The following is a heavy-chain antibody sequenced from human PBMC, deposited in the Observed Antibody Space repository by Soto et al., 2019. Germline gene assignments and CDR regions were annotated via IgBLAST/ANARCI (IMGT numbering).Heavy chain of an antibody. J-gene: IGHJ4*02. CDR2: INHSGST. D-gene: IGHD1-7*01. Sequence: SETLSLTCAVYGGSFSGYYWSWIRQPPGKGLEWIGEINHSGSTNYNPSLKSRVTISVDTSKNQFSLKLSSVTAADTAVYYCARGVNGTGTTDYWGQGTLVTVSS. V-gene: IGHV4-34*01. CDR3: ARGVNGTGTTDY. CDR1: GGSFSGYY.